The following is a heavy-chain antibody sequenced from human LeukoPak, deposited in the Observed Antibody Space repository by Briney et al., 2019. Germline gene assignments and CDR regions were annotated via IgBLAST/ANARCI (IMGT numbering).Heavy chain of an antibody. CDR3: ARVKGYCSSTSCYSYYYYMDV. Sequence: KPSETLSLTCTVSGGSISCYYWSWIRQPARKGLEWIGRIYTRGSTNYNPPLKSRVTMSVDTSKNQFSLKLSSVTAADTAVYYCARVKGYCSSTSCYSYYYYMDVWGKGTTVTVSS. CDR2: IYTRGST. D-gene: IGHD2-2*02. V-gene: IGHV4-4*07. CDR1: GGSISCYY. J-gene: IGHJ6*03.